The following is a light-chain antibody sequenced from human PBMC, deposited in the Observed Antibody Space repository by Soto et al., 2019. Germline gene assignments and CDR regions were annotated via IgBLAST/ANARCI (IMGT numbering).Light chain of an antibody. J-gene: IGKJ2*01. V-gene: IGKV3-20*01. CDR2: GAS. Sequence: ENVLTQSPGTLSLSPGERATLSCRASQSVNGNYLTWYQQKPGQAPRLLIYGASTRATGTPDRFSGSGSGTDFTLTISRLEPEDFAVYYCQQYGSSFRYTFGQGTKLEIK. CDR3: QQYGSSFRYT. CDR1: QSVNGNY.